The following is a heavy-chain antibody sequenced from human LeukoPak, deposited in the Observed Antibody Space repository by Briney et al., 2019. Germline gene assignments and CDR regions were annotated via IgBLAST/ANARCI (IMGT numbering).Heavy chain of an antibody. CDR1: EFTFSDYW. Sequence: PGGSLRLSCAASEFTFSDYWITWVRQAPGKGLEWVANVNQDGNNKNYVESVKGRFTISRDNAKNSLYLQMNSLRAEDTAVYYCARILGGDEGADYWGQGTLVTVSS. V-gene: IGHV3-7*01. CDR2: VNQDGNNK. J-gene: IGHJ4*02. D-gene: IGHD1-26*01. CDR3: ARILGGDEGADY.